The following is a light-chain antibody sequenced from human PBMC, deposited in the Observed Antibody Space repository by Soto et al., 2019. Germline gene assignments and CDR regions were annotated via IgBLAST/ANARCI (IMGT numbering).Light chain of an antibody. CDR2: DAS. J-gene: IGKJ1*01. V-gene: IGKV3-15*01. CDR1: QYIGSA. CDR3: QQYGVRPRT. Sequence: EVVLTESPATLSLSPGDRATLSCRASQYIGSAVAWYHQRSGQAPRLLIFDASIRVPTTPARFSGSVSGTEFTLSISSLESEDFAVYFCQQYGVRPRTFGQGTKVDI.